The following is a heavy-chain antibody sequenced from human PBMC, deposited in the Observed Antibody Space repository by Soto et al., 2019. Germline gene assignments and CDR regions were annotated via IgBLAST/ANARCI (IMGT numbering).Heavy chain of an antibody. Sequence: DVQLLESGGGLVQPGGALRLSCAASGFTFRSHALSCVRQDPGKGLEWVSSISGGSDTIYYADSGKGRFTISRDNSENSLYLRVTGLRADDTAVYYCALASGGYGCDTKCPHRFDPCGHGSPDIVSS. J-gene: IGHJ5*02. V-gene: IGHV3-23*01. D-gene: IGHD5-12*01. CDR1: GFTFRSHA. CDR2: ISGGSDTI. CDR3: ALASGGYGCDTKCPHRFDP.